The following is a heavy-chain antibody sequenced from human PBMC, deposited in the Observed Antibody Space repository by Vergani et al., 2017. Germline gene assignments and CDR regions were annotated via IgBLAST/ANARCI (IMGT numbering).Heavy chain of an antibody. V-gene: IGHV3-48*03. Sequence: EVQLVESGGGLVQPGGSLRLSCAASGFTFSTYEMSWVRQAPGKGLEWVSSISSSSSYIYYADAVKGRFTISRDNAKNSLYLQMNSLRAEDTAVYYCARCVRGKWCLRYWGQGTLVTVSS. CDR3: ARCVRGKWCLRY. J-gene: IGHJ4*02. CDR2: ISSSSSYI. CDR1: GFTFSTYE. D-gene: IGHD5/OR15-5a*01.